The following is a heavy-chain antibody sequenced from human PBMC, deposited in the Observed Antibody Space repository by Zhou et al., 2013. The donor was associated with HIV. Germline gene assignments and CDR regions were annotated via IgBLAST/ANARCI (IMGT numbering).Heavy chain of an antibody. CDR3: ARGRDQLLLVDFDY. CDR1: GFTFSSYW. CDR2: IKQDGSEK. J-gene: IGHJ4*02. D-gene: IGHD2-2*01. Sequence: EVQLVESGGGLVQPGGSVRLSCAASGFTFSSYWMSWVRQAPGKGLEWVANIKQDGSEKYYVDSVKGRFTISRDNAKNSLYLQMNSLRAEDTAVYYCARGRDQLLLVDFDYWGQGTLVTVSS. V-gene: IGHV3-7*01.